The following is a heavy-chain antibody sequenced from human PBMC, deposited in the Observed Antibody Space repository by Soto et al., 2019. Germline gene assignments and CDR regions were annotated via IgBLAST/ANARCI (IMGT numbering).Heavy chain of an antibody. CDR2: ISHSGST. Sequence: SETLSLTCTVSGDSINSGHWSIWVRQPPGKGLEWMGQISHSGSTNYNPSLTSRVTISVDKSKNHFSLKLTSVTAADTAVYYCAACHLWSGPWTERRLDYWGQETLLTVS. D-gene: IGHD3-3*02. CDR3: AACHLWSGPWTERRLDY. J-gene: IGHJ4*02. V-gene: IGHV4-4*02. CDR1: GDSINSGHW.